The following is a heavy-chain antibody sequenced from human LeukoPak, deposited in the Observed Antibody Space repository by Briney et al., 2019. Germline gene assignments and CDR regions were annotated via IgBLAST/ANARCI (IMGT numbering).Heavy chain of an antibody. V-gene: IGHV4-34*01. CDR2: INHSGST. CDR3: ARVLLYCSGGSCYRRLNWFDP. D-gene: IGHD2-15*01. Sequence: SETLSLTCAVYGGSFSGYYWSWIRQPPGKGLEWIGEINHSGSTNYNPSLKSRVTISVDTSKNQFSLKLSSVTAADTAVYYCARVLLYCSGGSCYRRLNWFDPWGQGTLVTVSS. J-gene: IGHJ5*02. CDR1: GGSFSGYY.